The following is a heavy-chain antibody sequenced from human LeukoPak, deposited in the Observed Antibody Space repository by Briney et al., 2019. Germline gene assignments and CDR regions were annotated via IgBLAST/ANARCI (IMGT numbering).Heavy chain of an antibody. D-gene: IGHD1-14*01. CDR2: IYYSGST. CDR1: GGSISSGGYY. J-gene: IGHJ4*02. CDR3: ARAPTGFFDY. Sequence: SQSLSLTCTVSGGSISSGGYYWSWIRQHPGKGLEWIGYIYYSGSTYYTPSLKSRVTISVDTSKNQFSLKLSSVTAADTAVYYCARAPTGFFDYWGQGTLVTVSS. V-gene: IGHV4-31*03.